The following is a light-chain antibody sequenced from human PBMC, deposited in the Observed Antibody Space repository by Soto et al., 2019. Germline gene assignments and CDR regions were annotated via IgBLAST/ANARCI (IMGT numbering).Light chain of an antibody. V-gene: IGKV3-15*01. CDR1: QSVSSS. CDR3: QQYDNWPPWT. CDR2: GAS. Sequence: VVRPQSHSTLSVSPGERSTLSCITSQSVSSSLAWFQQKPGQAPRLLIYGASTRATGIPARFSGSGSGTEFTLTISSLQSEDFAVYYCQQYDNWPPWTFGQGTKVDIK. J-gene: IGKJ1*01.